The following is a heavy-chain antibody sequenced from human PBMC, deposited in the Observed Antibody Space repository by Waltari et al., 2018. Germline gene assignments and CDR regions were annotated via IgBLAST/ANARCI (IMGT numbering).Heavy chain of an antibody. D-gene: IGHD1-26*01. J-gene: IGHJ4*02. CDR2: FDPEDGET. CDR3: ATSLFVVGATSGSSLRFDY. V-gene: IGHV1-24*01. CDR1: GYTLTELS. Sequence: QVQLVQSGAEVKKPGASVKVSCKVSGYTLTELSMPWVRQAPGKGAEWMGGFDPEDGETIYAQKFQGRVTMTEDTSTDTAYMELSSLRSEDTAVYYCATSLFVVGATSGSSLRFDYWGQGTLVTVSS.